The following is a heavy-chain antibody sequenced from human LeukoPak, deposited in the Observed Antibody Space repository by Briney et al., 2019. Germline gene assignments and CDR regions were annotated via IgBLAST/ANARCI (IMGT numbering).Heavy chain of an antibody. CDR2: ISPSSSSI. V-gene: IGHV3-21*01. CDR1: GFTFSSCS. Sequence: GGSLRLSCAASGFTFSSCSMNWVRQAPGKGLEWVSSISPSSSSIYYADSVKGRFTISRDNAKNSLYLQMNSLRAEDTAVYYCARDQSSPYVSWGQGTLVTVSS. D-gene: IGHD3-16*01. J-gene: IGHJ4*02. CDR3: ARDQSSPYVS.